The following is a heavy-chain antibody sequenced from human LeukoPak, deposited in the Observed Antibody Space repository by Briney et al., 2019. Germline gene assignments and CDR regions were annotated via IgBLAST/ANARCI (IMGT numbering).Heavy chain of an antibody. CDR3: AKGKYYYDSSGYLWFDP. CDR1: GFTFDDYA. V-gene: IGHV3-9*01. Sequence: GGSLRLSCAASGFTFDDYAMHWVRQAPGKGLEWVSGISWNSGSIGYADSVRGRFTISRDNAKNSLYLQMNSLRAEDTALYYCAKGKYYYDSSGYLWFDPWGQGTLVTVSS. J-gene: IGHJ5*02. CDR2: ISWNSGSI. D-gene: IGHD3-22*01.